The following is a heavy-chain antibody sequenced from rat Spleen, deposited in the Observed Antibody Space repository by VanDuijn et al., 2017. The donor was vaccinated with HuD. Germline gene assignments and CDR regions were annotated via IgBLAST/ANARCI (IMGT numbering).Heavy chain of an antibody. D-gene: IGHD3-2*01. CDR3: TRSHPGVMDA. CDR2: ISSGGIT. V-gene: IGHV2-6*01. J-gene: IGHJ4*01. CDR1: GLSLTSNS. Sequence: QVQLKESGPGLVQPSQTLSLTCTVSGLSLTSNSVSWIRQPPGKGLEWIAAISSGGITYYNSGLKSRLSISRDTSKSQVFLKMNSLQTEDTAIYFCTRSHPGVMDAWGQGASVTVSS.